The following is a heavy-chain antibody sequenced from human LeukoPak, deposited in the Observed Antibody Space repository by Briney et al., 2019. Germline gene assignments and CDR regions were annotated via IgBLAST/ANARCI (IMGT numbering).Heavy chain of an antibody. D-gene: IGHD2-2*01. CDR1: GFTFSDYY. V-gene: IGHV3-11*01. J-gene: IGHJ4*02. Sequence: GGSLRLSCAASGFTFSDYYMSWIRQAPGKGLEWVSYISSSGSTIYYADSVKGRFTISRDNAKNSLYLQMNSLRAEDTAVYYCTKIVVVPAAEYYFDYWGQGTLVTVSS. CDR2: ISSSGSTI. CDR3: TKIVVVPAAEYYFDY.